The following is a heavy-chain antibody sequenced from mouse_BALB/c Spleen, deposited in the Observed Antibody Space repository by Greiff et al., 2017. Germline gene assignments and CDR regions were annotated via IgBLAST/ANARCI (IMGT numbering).Heavy chain of an antibody. D-gene: IGHD2-2*01. CDR3: ARAGGYPWFAY. CDR2: ISYDGSN. J-gene: IGHJ3*01. Sequence: DVKLQESGPGLVKPSQSLSLTCSVTGYSITSGYYWNWIRQFPGNKLEWMGYISYDGSNNYNPSLKNRISITRDTSKNQFFLKLNSVTTEDTATYYCARAGGYPWFAYWGQGTLVTVSA. CDR1: GYSITSGYY. V-gene: IGHV3-6*02.